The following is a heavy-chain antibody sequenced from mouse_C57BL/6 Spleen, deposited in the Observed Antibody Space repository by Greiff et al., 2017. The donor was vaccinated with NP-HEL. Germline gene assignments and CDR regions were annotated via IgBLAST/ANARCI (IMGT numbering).Heavy chain of an antibody. CDR3: TRGGFTTVDYYAMDY. CDR2: IDPETGGT. V-gene: IGHV1-15*01. Sequence: QVQLQQSGAELVRPGASVTLSCKASGYTFTDYEMHWVKQTPVHGLEWIGAIDPETGGTAYNQKFKGKAILTADKSSSTAYMELRSLTSEDSAVYYCTRGGFTTVDYYAMDYWGQGTSVTVSS. D-gene: IGHD1-1*01. CDR1: GYTFTDYE. J-gene: IGHJ4*01.